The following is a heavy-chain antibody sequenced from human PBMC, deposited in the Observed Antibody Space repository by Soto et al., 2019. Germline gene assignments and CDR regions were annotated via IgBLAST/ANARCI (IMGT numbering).Heavy chain of an antibody. Sequence: SQTLSLTCAISGDSVSSNSAAWNWIRQSPSRGLEWLGRTYYRSKWYNDYAVSVKSRITINPDTSKNQFSLQLNSVTPEDTAVYYCARDGYRDIVVVPAAIATTRGWFDPWGQGTLVTVSS. CDR3: ARDGYRDIVVVPAAIATTRGWFDP. V-gene: IGHV6-1*01. CDR1: GDSVSSNSAA. D-gene: IGHD2-2*01. CDR2: TYYRSKWYN. J-gene: IGHJ5*02.